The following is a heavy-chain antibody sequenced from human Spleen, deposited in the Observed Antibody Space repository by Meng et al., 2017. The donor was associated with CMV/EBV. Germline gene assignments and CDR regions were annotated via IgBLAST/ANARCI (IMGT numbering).Heavy chain of an antibody. J-gene: IGHJ4*02. Sequence: GESLKISCAASGFTFSSSWMHWVCQAPEKGLEWVADIKCDGSEKYYVDSVKGRLTISRDNAKKSLFLQMNGLRADDTAVYYCTRVVAAKDYFDYWGQGTLVTVSS. CDR2: IKCDGSEK. V-gene: IGHV3-52*01. D-gene: IGHD6-25*01. CDR1: GFTFSSSW. CDR3: TRVVAAKDYFDY.